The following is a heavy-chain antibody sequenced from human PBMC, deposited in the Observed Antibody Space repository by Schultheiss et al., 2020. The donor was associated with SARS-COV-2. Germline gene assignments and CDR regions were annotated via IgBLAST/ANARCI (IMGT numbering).Heavy chain of an antibody. J-gene: IGHJ6*02. CDR1: GYTFTSYY. CDR2: IIPIFGTA. D-gene: IGHD6-13*01. CDR3: ARDMSSSWYSYYYYGMDV. Sequence: SVKVSCKASGYTFTSYYMHWVRQATGQGLEWMGGIIPIFGTANYAQKFQGRVTITADESTSTAYMELSSLRSEDTAVYYCARDMSSSWYSYYYYGMDVWGQGTTVTVSS. V-gene: IGHV1-69*13.